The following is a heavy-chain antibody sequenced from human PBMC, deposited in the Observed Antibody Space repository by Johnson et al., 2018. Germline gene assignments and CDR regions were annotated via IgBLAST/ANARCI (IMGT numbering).Heavy chain of an antibody. CDR1: GGSISPYY. V-gene: IGHV4-59*01. CDR2: IHSRGTT. J-gene: IGHJ6*02. Sequence: QVQLQESGPGLVKPSETLSLTCTVSGGSISPYYWSWIRQPPGKGLEWIGYIHSRGTTNYNPPVQSRLTILVDTSKNQISLKLRSVTAADTAVYYCVREAYCPNSVCQYNGMDVWGQGTMVTVSS. CDR3: VREAYCPNSVCQYNGMDV. D-gene: IGHD2-8*01.